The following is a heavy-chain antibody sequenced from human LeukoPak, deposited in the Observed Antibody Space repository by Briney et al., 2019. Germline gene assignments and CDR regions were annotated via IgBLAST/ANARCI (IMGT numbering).Heavy chain of an antibody. V-gene: IGHV4-34*01. J-gene: IGHJ6*03. D-gene: IGHD6-19*01. CDR3: ARGRGRGQWLVLPISLGHYMDV. CDR1: GGSFSGYY. Sequence: SETLSLTCAVYGGSFSGYYWSWIRQPPGKGLEWIGEINHSGSTNYNPSLKSRVTISVDTSKNQFSLKLSSVTAADTAVYYCARGRGRGQWLVLPISLGHYMDVWGKGTTVTVSS. CDR2: INHSGST.